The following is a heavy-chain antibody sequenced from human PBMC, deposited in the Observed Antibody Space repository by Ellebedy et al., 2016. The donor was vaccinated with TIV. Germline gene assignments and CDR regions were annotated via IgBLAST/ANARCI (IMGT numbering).Heavy chain of an antibody. D-gene: IGHD3-10*01. J-gene: IGHJ6*02. Sequence: SQTLSLTCVISGDSVSTDIGWNWIRQSPSRGLEWLGMTYYRSKWNNDYAVSLKSRITINPDTSKNQFSLQLNSVTPEDTAVYYCARGWFGSGMGVWGQGTTVTVSS. CDR2: TYYRSKWNN. CDR1: GDSVSTDIG. V-gene: IGHV6-1*01. CDR3: ARGWFGSGMGV.